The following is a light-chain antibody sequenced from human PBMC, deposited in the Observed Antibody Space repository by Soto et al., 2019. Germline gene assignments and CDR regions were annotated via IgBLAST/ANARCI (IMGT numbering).Light chain of an antibody. CDR1: QSIGTW. V-gene: IGKV1-5*03. CDR3: QQYNDYPWT. Sequence: DIQMTQSPSTLSASVRDRVTITCRASQSIGTWLAWYQQKPGKAPKLLIYKSSSVESGVPSRFSGSGSGTEFTLTISSLQPGDFATYYCQQYNDYPWTCGQGTKVDIK. J-gene: IGKJ1*01. CDR2: KSS.